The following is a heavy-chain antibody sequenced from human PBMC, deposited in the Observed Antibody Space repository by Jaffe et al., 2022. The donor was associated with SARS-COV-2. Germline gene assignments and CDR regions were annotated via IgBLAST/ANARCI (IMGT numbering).Heavy chain of an antibody. V-gene: IGHV4-31*03. D-gene: IGHD2-2*01. CDR2: IYYSGST. Sequence: QVQLQESGPGLVKPSQTLSLTCTVSGGSISSNNYYWSWIRQHPGKGLEWIGYIYYSGSTYYNPSLKSRVTISVDTSKNQFSLKLSSVTAADTAVYYCARDPAKPHGYFDYWGQGTLVTVSS. J-gene: IGHJ4*02. CDR1: GGSISSNNYY. CDR3: ARDPAKPHGYFDY.